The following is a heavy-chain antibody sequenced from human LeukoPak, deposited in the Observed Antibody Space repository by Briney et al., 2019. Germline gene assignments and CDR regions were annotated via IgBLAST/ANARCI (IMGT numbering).Heavy chain of an antibody. CDR3: ARAKRITMVRGVIVSFDY. CDR2: INPNSGGT. D-gene: IGHD3-10*01. Sequence: ASVKLSCKASGYTFTGYYMHWVRQAPGQGLEWMGWINPNSGGTNYAQKFQGRVTMTRDTSISTAYMELSRLSSDDTAVYYCARAKRITMVRGVIVSFDYWGQGTLVTVSS. J-gene: IGHJ4*02. V-gene: IGHV1-2*02. CDR1: GYTFTGYY.